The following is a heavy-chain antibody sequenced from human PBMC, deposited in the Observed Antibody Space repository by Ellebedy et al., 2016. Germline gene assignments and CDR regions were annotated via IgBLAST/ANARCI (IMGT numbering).Heavy chain of an antibody. D-gene: IGHD4-17*01. J-gene: IGHJ4*02. V-gene: IGHV4-39*07. CDR1: GGSISSGGYY. CDR2: INHSGVT. CDR3: AKSNWRGYGDRERNY. Sequence: GSLRLXXTVSGGSISSGGYYWSWIRQPPGKGLEWIGEINHSGVTKYSPSLESRVTMSVDTSRNQFSLKMFPVSAADTAVYYCAKSNWRGYGDRERNYWGQGILVTVSS.